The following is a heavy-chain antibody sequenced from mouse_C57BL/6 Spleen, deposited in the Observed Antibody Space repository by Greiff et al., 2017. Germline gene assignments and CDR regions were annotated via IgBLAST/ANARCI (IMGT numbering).Heavy chain of an antibody. CDR2: IRNEANNPAT. CDR3: TRNYFDY. V-gene: IGHV6-6*01. J-gene: IGHJ2*01. Sequence: EVKLEESGGGLVQPGGSMKLSCAASGFTFSDAWMDWVRQSPEKGLEWVADIRNEANNPATYYAESVKGRFTISRDDSTSSVYLQMNSLRAEDTGIYYCTRNYFDYWGQGTTLTVSS. CDR1: GFTFSDAW.